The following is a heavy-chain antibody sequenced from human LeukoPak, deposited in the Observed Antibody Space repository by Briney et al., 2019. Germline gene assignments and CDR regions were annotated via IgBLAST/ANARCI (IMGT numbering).Heavy chain of an antibody. D-gene: IGHD1-26*01. CDR2: INTNGGTT. CDR1: GFTFSNYA. J-gene: IGHJ4*02. V-gene: IGHV3-64*01. Sequence: GGSLRLSCVASGFTFSNYAMHWVRQAPGKGLEYVSAINTNGGTTYYANSVKGRFTISRDNSKNTVYLQMGSLRAEDMAVYYCVRTSGSLDYWGQGTLATVSS. CDR3: VRTSGSLDY.